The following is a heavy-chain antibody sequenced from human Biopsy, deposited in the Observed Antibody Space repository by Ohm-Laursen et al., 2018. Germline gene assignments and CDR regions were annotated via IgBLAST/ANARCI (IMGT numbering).Heavy chain of an antibody. Sequence: TLSLTCPVSGGSISNNNYYWGWIRQPPGKGLEGIGSIFYRGSTHYKPSLKSRVNISVDTSKNQFSLKLNSVTAADTAVYYCARDYDTSGYYYVSWGQGTLVTVSS. CDR2: IFYRGST. CDR1: GGSISNNNYY. CDR3: ARDYDTSGYYYVS. J-gene: IGHJ5*02. D-gene: IGHD3-22*01. V-gene: IGHV4-39*01.